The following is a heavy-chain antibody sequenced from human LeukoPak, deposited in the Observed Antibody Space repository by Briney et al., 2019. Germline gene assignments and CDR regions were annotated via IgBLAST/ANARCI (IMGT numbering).Heavy chain of an antibody. D-gene: IGHD3-22*01. Sequence: GGSLRLSCAASGFTVSSNYMSWVRQAPGKGLEWVSVIYSGGSTYYADSVKGRFTISRDNSKNTLYLQMNSLRAEDTAVYYCARDPNYHDSRRGAFDIWGQGTMVTISS. V-gene: IGHV3-66*01. CDR1: GFTVSSNY. CDR2: IYSGGST. J-gene: IGHJ3*02. CDR3: ARDPNYHDSRRGAFDI.